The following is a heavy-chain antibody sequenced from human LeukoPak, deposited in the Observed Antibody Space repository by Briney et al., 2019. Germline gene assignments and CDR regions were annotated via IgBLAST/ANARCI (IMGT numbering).Heavy chain of an antibody. Sequence: GRSLRLSCAASGFTFSSYAMHWVRQAPGKGLEWVAVVSYDGIIKYYADSLKGRFTISRDNSKNTLYLQMNSLRTEDTAMYYCATGGGLATEIDYWGQGTLVTVSS. V-gene: IGHV3-30*04. D-gene: IGHD3-16*01. J-gene: IGHJ4*02. CDR1: GFTFSSYA. CDR3: ATGGGLATEIDY. CDR2: VSYDGIIK.